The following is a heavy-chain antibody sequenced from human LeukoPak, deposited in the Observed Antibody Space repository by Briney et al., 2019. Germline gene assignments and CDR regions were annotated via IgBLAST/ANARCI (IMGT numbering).Heavy chain of an antibody. CDR1: GYTFTGYY. J-gene: IGHJ4*02. Sequence: ASVKVSCKASGYTFTGYYMHWVRQAPGQGLEWMGRINPNSGGTNYAQKFQGRVTMTRDTSISTAYMELSRLRSDDTAVYYRATLTAMATFDYWGQGTLVTVSS. CDR2: INPNSGGT. CDR3: ATLTAMATFDY. V-gene: IGHV1-2*06. D-gene: IGHD5-18*01.